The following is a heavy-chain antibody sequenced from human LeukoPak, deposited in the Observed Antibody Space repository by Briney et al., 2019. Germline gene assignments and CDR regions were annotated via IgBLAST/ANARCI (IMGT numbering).Heavy chain of an antibody. Sequence: GGSLRLSCAASGFTFSSYGMHWVRQAPGKGLEWVAFIRYDGSNKYYADSVKGRFTISRDNSKNTLYLQMNSLRAEDTAVYYCARDAAFQGPGAYYYYYYMDVWGKGTTVTVSS. CDR1: GFTFSSYG. CDR3: ARDAAFQGPGAYYYYYYMDV. D-gene: IGHD6-25*01. J-gene: IGHJ6*03. CDR2: IRYDGSNK. V-gene: IGHV3-30*02.